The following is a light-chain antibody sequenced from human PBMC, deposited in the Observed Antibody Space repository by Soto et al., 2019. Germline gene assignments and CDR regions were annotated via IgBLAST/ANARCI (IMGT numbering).Light chain of an antibody. CDR1: QSVSSSY. V-gene: IGKV3-20*01. Sequence: EIVLTQSPGTLSLSPGERATLACRASQSVSSSYLAWYQQTPGQAPRLLICGASSRATGIPDRFSGSGSGTDFTLTISRLEPEDFAVYYCQQYDSSAEITFGQGTRLEIK. CDR3: QQYDSSAEIT. CDR2: GAS. J-gene: IGKJ5*01.